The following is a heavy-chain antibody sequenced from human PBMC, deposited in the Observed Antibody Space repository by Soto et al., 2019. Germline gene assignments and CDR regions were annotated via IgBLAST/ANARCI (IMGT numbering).Heavy chain of an antibody. CDR2: INPNSGGT. J-gene: IGHJ6*02. CDR3: ATVPFRGVLVRGVIWYYYGMDV. V-gene: IGHV1-2*02. D-gene: IGHD3-10*01. CDR1: GYTFTGYY. Sequence: SSVKVSCKASGYTFTGYYMHWVRQAPGQGLEWMGWINPNSGGTNYAQKFQGRVTMTRDTSISTAYMELSRLRSDDTAVYYCATVPFRGVLVRGVIWYYYGMDVWG.